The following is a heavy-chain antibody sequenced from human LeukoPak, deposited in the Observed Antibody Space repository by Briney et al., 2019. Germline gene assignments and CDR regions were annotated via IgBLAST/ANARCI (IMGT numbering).Heavy chain of an antibody. V-gene: IGHV1-2*06. CDR1: GYTFTGYY. CDR2: INPNSDGT. CDR3: AIIEYSSSSVDY. D-gene: IGHD6-6*01. J-gene: IGHJ4*02. Sequence: ASVKVSCKASGYTFTGYYMHWVRQAPGQGLEWMGRINPNSDGTNYAQKFQGRVTMTRDTSISTAYMVLSRLRSDDTAVYYCAIIEYSSSSVDYWGQGTLVTVSS.